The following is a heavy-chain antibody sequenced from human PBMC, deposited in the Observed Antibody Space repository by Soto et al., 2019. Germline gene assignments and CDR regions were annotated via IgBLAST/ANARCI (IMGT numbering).Heavy chain of an antibody. CDR1: GFTFSSYG. Sequence: QVQLVESGGGVVQPGRSLRLSCAASGFTFSSYGMHWVRQAPGKGLEWVAVIWYDGSNKYYADSVKGRFTISRDNSKNTLYLQMNSLRAEDTAVYYCARAPEVTTYYFDYWGQGTLVTVSS. D-gene: IGHD4-4*01. V-gene: IGHV3-33*01. CDR3: ARAPEVTTYYFDY. CDR2: IWYDGSNK. J-gene: IGHJ4*02.